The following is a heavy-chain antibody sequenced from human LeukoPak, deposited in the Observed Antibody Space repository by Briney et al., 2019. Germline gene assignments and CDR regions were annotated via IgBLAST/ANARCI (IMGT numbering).Heavy chain of an antibody. Sequence: GGSLRLSCAASGFTFSSYWMHWVRQVPGKGLVWVSRINSDASSTNYADSVKGRFTISRDNAKNTLYLQMNSLRAEDTAVYYCTRVRGYDFDFWGQGTLVTVSS. D-gene: IGHD5-12*01. J-gene: IGHJ4*02. V-gene: IGHV3-74*01. CDR1: GFTFSSYW. CDR2: INSDASST. CDR3: TRVRGYDFDF.